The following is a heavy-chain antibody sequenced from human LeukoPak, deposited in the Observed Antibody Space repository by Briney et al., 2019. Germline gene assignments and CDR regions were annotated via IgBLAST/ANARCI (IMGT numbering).Heavy chain of an antibody. CDR1: GLTFSSNA. CDR3: WKVAVGPACSSSWYEFDS. J-gene: IGHJ4*02. D-gene: IGHD6-13*01. V-gene: IGHV3-23*01. Sequence: GGSLRLFCAASGLTFSSNAMSWVRQAPGKGLEWVSCISGSGDSSHYAESVKGRFTISRDNSKNTLYLLMNSLRAEDTAVYYLWKVAVGPACSSSWYEFDSRGQGTLVTVYS. CDR2: ISGSGDSS.